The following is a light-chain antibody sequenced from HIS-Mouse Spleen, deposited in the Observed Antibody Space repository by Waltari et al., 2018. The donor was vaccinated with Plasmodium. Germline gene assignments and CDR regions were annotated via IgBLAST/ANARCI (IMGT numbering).Light chain of an antibody. CDR1: SSDVGSYNL. CDR3: CSYAGSSTWV. Sequence: QSALTQPASVSGSPGQSITISCTGTSSDVGSYNLVSWYQQHPGKAPKLMIYEGSKRPSGFSNRFSGSKSGNTASLTISGLQAEDEADYYCCSYAGSSTWVFGGGTK. J-gene: IGLJ3*02. V-gene: IGLV2-23*01. CDR2: EGS.